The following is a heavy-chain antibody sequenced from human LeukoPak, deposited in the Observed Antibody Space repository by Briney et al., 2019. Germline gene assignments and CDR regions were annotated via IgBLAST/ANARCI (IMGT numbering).Heavy chain of an antibody. Sequence: SETLSLTCAVYGGSFSGYYWSWIRQPPGKGLEWIGEVHYSGSANYNPSLKSRVTISVDTSKNQFSLTLTSVTAADTAVYYCARDVYDFWSGHSGIAWGQGTLVTVSS. D-gene: IGHD3-3*01. CDR3: ARDVYDFWSGHSGIA. V-gene: IGHV4-34*01. CDR2: VHYSGSA. CDR1: GGSFSGYY. J-gene: IGHJ5*02.